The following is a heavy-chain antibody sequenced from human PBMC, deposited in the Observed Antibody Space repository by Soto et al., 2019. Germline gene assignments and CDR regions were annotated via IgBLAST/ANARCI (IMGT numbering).Heavy chain of an antibody. Sequence: ASVKVSCKASGYTFTSYYMHWVRQAPGQGLEWMGIINPSGGSTSYAQKFQGRVTMTRDTSTSTVYMELSSLRSEDTAVYYCARDEWTTTPQDDHYYYGMDVWGQGTTVTVSS. CDR3: ARDEWTTTPQDDHYYYGMDV. CDR1: GYTFTSYY. J-gene: IGHJ6*02. D-gene: IGHD1-1*01. V-gene: IGHV1-46*01. CDR2: INPSGGST.